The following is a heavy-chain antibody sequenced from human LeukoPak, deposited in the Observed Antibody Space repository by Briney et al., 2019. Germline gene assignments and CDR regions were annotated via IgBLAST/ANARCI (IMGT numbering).Heavy chain of an antibody. CDR2: INHSGST. J-gene: IGHJ4*02. D-gene: IGHD4-17*01. Sequence: PSETLSLTCAVYGGSFSGYYWSWIRQPPGKGLEWIGEINHSGSTNYNPSLKSRVTISVVTSKNQFSLKLSSVTAADTAVYYCASQDDYGDYVEVYWGQGTLVTVSS. CDR3: ASQDDYGDYVEVY. CDR1: GGSFSGYY. V-gene: IGHV4-34*01.